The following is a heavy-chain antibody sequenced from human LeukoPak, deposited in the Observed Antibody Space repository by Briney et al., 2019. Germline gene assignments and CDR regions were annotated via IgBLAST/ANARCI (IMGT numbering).Heavy chain of an antibody. CDR2: MNPNSGNT. CDR1: GYTFTSYD. Sequence: GASVKVSCKASGYTFTSYDINWVRQATGQGLEWMGWMNPNSGNTGYAQKFQGRVTITRDTSASTAYMELSSLRSEDTAVYYCAREAEYYYGSGSYRELYNWFDPWGQGTLVTVSS. D-gene: IGHD3-10*01. V-gene: IGHV1-8*01. CDR3: AREAEYYYGSGSYRELYNWFDP. J-gene: IGHJ5*02.